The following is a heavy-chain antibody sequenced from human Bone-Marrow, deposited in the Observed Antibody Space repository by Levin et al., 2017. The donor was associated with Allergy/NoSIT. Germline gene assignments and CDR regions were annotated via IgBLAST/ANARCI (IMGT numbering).Heavy chain of an antibody. Sequence: SETLSLTCTVSGGSISSSSYYWGWIRQPPGKGLEWIGSIYYSGSTYYNPSLKSRVTISVDTSKNQFSLKLSSVTAADTAVYYCARQGSVNWFDPWGQGTLVTVSS. CDR2: IYYSGST. CDR3: ARQGSVNWFDP. J-gene: IGHJ5*02. V-gene: IGHV4-39*01. CDR1: GGSISSSSYY. D-gene: IGHD2-15*01.